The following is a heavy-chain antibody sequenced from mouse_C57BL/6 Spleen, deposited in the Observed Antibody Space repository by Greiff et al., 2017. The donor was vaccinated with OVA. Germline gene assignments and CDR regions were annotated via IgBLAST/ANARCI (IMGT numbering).Heavy chain of an antibody. D-gene: IGHD1-1*01. Sequence: QVQLQQPGAELVMPGASVKLSCKASGYTFTSYWMHWVKQRPGQGLEWIGEIDPSDSYTNYNQKFKGKSTLTVDKSSSTAYMQLSSLTSEDSAVYYCANFYYGSSYMFAYWGQGTLVTVSA. V-gene: IGHV1-69*01. CDR2: IDPSDSYT. J-gene: IGHJ3*01. CDR1: GYTFTSYW. CDR3: ANFYYGSSYMFAY.